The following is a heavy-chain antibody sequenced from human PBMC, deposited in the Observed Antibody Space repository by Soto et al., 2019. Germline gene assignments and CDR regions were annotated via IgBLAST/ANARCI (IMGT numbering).Heavy chain of an antibody. CDR2: IYSGGNP. CDR1: GFSVGGNY. D-gene: IGHD2-21*01. V-gene: IGHV3-53*01. Sequence: EERLVQSGGGLVQPGGSLRLSCAASGFSVGGNYMSWVRQAPGKGLELVSLIYSGGNPFYADSRKGRFTLSRDNSNNMLYVQMDSLSAEDTAVYYCARGPNSDCWGQGTLVIVYS. CDR3: ARGPNSDC. J-gene: IGHJ4*02.